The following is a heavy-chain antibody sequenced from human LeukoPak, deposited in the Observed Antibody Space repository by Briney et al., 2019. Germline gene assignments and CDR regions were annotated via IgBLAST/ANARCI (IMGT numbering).Heavy chain of an antibody. CDR2: INPNSGGT. J-gene: IGHJ4*02. D-gene: IGHD6-13*01. V-gene: IGHV1-2*02. CDR3: AIDSGSSSWEFDF. CDR1: GYTFTAYY. Sequence: ASVKVSCKASGYTFTAYYLHWVRQAPGQGLEWMGWINPNSGGTTYAQQFQGRITMTRDTSISTAYMDLTRLTSDDTAVYYCAIDSGSSSWEFDFWGQGTLVTVSS.